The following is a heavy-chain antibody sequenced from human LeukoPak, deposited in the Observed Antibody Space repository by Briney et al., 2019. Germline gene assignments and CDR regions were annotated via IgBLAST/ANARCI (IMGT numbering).Heavy chain of an antibody. CDR3: ARERELRFLEWLYYYYYYMDV. J-gene: IGHJ6*03. CDR2: ISNTGSSI. CDR1: RFTFNDYS. D-gene: IGHD3-3*01. Sequence: GGSLRLSCAASRFTFNDYSMTWIRQAPGKGLEWVSSISNTGSSINYADSVKGRFNISRDNAKKSLYLQMNSLRAEDTAVYYCARERELRFLEWLYYYYYYMDVWGKGTTVTVSS. V-gene: IGHV3-11*01.